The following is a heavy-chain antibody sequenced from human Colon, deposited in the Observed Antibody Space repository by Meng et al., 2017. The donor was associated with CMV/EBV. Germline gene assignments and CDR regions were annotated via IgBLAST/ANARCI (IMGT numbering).Heavy chain of an antibody. Sequence: QVQLVQSGAEVRMPGASVKVSCKDSGYSFTGYYIHWVRQAPGQGLEWMGWMDPTTGRTDYAQKFQGTVTMTRDTSISTAYLELSRLTSDDTAVYYCASHSSYVWGSHHWGQGTLVTVSS. D-gene: IGHD3-16*01. CDR1: GYSFTGYY. CDR3: ASHSSYVWGSHH. CDR2: MDPTTGRT. V-gene: IGHV1-2*02. J-gene: IGHJ1*01.